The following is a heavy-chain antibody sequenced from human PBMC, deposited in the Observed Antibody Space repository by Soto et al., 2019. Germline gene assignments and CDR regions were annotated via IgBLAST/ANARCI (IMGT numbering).Heavy chain of an antibody. CDR3: ARGMVRGVSAFDY. CDR1: GFTVSSNY. V-gene: IGHV3-53*04. J-gene: IGHJ4*02. D-gene: IGHD3-10*01. CDR2: IYTDGST. Sequence: EVQLVESGGGLVQPGGSLRLSCAASGFTVSSNYMSWVRQAPGEGLEWVSVIYTDGSTYYADSVKGRFTISRHNSKNTLYLQMNSLRAEDTAVYYCARGMVRGVSAFDYWGQGTLVTVSS.